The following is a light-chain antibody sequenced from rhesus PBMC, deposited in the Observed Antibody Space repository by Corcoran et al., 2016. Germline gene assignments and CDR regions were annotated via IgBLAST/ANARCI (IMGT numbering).Light chain of an antibody. CDR2: GAS. J-gene: IGKJ1*01. CDR1: QSVSSS. V-gene: IGKV3-24*04. Sequence: EIVMTQSPATLALSPGERASLSCRASQSVSSSLAWYQQKPGQAPRLLIYGASSRATGIPERFSGSGYGTGVTLTISSLEPEDVGVYFCLQSRNWPWTFGQGTKVEIK. CDR3: LQSRNWPWT.